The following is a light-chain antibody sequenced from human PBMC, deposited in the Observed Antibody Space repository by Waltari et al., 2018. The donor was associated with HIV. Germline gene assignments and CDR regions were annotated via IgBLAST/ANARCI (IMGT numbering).Light chain of an antibody. Sequence: QSALTQPPSASGSPGQSVTISCTGTSSDVGGYDYVSWYQQHPDQAPKLMISEVNKRPSGVPDRVSGSRSGNTASRTVSGLQAEDEAHYYCSSYAGRNTLLFGGGTKLTVL. CDR2: EVN. V-gene: IGLV2-8*01. CDR1: SSDVGGYDY. J-gene: IGLJ2*01. CDR3: SSYAGRNTLL.